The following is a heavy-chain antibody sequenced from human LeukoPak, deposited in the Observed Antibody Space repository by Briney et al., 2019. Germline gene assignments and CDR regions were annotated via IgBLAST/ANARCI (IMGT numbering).Heavy chain of an antibody. CDR2: IIPIFGTA. J-gene: IGHJ4*02. CDR1: GGTFSSYA. CDR3: ARGSGYGGNSIYFDY. D-gene: IGHD4-23*01. Sequence: SVKVSCKASGGTFSSYAISWVRQAPGQGLEWMGGIIPIFGTANYAQKFQGRGTITTDESTSTAYMELSSLRSEDTAVYYCARGSGYGGNSIYFDYWGQGTLVTVSS. V-gene: IGHV1-69*05.